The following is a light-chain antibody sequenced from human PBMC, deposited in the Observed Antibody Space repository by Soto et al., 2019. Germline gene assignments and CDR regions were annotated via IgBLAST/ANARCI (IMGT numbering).Light chain of an antibody. J-gene: IGLJ2*01. CDR1: SSDVGRYNY. CDR2: EVS. Sequence: QSALTQPPSASGSLGQSVTISCTGTSSDVGRYNYVSWYQLHPGKAPKLIIYEVSKRPSGVPDRFSGSKSATTASLTIAGLQADDEADYYCSAWHDSLNGVVFGAGTKVTVL. V-gene: IGLV2-8*01. CDR3: SAWHDSLNGVV.